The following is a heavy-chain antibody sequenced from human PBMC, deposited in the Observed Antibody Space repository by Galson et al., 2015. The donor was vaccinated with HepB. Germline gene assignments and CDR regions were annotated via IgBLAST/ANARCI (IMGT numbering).Heavy chain of an antibody. D-gene: IGHD1-1*01. J-gene: IGHJ4*02. CDR1: GFTFSSYG. CDR2: IWYAGSNK. CDR3: ARGANWNDPYFDY. Sequence: SLRLSGAASGFTFSSYGMHWVRQAPGKGLEWGAGIWYAGSNKYYADSVKGRFTISRDNSKNTLYLQMNSLRAEDTAVYYCARGANWNDPYFDYWGQGTLVTVSS. V-gene: IGHV3-33*01.